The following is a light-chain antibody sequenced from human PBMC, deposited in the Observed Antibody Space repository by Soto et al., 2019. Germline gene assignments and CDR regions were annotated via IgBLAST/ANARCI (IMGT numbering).Light chain of an antibody. V-gene: IGLV2-8*01. CDR2: EVS. CDR1: SSDVGGYDY. Sequence: QSVLTQPPSASGSPGQSVTISCTGTSSDVGGYDYVSWYQQHPGKAPKLMIYEVSKRPSGVPDRFSGSKSGNTASLTVSGLQAEDEADYFCSSYAGINNFYVFGTGTQLTVL. J-gene: IGLJ1*01. CDR3: SSYAGINNFYV.